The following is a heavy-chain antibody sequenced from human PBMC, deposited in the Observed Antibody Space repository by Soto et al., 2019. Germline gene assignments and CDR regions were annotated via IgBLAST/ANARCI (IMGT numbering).Heavy chain of an antibody. CDR2: IIPILGIA. CDR1: GGTFSSYT. J-gene: IGHJ6*04. V-gene: IGHV1-69*02. CDR3: AIAVAGTHGMDV. D-gene: IGHD6-19*01. Sequence: QVQLVQSGAEVKKPGSSVKVSCKASGGTFSSYTISWVRQAPGQGLEWMGRIIPILGIANYAKKFQGRVTITADKSTSTAYMELSSLRSEDTAVYYCAIAVAGTHGMDVWGKGTKVTVTS.